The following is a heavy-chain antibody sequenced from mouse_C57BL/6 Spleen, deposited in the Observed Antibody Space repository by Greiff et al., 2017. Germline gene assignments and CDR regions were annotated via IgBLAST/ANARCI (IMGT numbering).Heavy chain of an antibody. CDR1: GFTFSDAW. J-gene: IGHJ1*03. CDR2: IRNKANNHAT. D-gene: IGHD1-1*01. Sequence: EVKLMESGGGLVQPGGSMKLSCAASGFTFSDAWMDWVRQSPEKGLEWVAEIRNKANNHATYYAESVKGRFTISRDDSKSRVYLQMNSLRAEDTGIYYCTRYYGSSDWYFDGWGTGTTVTVST. CDR3: TRYYGSSDWYFDG. V-gene: IGHV6-6*01.